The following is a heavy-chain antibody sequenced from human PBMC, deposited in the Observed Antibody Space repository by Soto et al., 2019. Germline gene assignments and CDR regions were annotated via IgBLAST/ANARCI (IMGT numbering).Heavy chain of an antibody. CDR2: IIPIFGTA. Sequence: SVKVSCKASGGTFSSYAISWVRQAPGQGLEWMGGIIPIFGTANYAQKFQGRVTITADESTSTAYMELSSLRSEDTAVYYCASGVLPAVMDIYYYGMDVWGQGTTVTVSS. D-gene: IGHD2-2*01. V-gene: IGHV1-69*13. J-gene: IGHJ6*02. CDR3: ASGVLPAVMDIYYYGMDV. CDR1: GGTFSSYA.